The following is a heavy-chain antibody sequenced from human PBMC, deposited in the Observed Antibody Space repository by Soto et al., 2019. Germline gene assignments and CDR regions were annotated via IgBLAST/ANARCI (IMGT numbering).Heavy chain of an antibody. J-gene: IGHJ4*02. Sequence: QVQLQESGPGLVKPSETLSLTCTVSGGSISSYYWSWIRQPPGQGLEWIGYIYYSGSTNYNPSLKSRFTISVDTSKTQFSLTLSSVTAADTASYYCARRYGYYFDYWGQGTLVTVSS. CDR2: IYYSGST. CDR1: GGSISSYY. CDR3: ARRYGYYFDY. V-gene: IGHV4-59*08. D-gene: IGHD4-17*01.